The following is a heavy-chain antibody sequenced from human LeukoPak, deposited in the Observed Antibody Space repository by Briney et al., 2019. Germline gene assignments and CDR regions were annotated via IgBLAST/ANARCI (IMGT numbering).Heavy chain of an antibody. CDR3: ARGRVRGYFDY. D-gene: IGHD4-23*01. V-gene: IGHV3-23*01. CDR1: GFTFSSYA. J-gene: IGHJ4*02. CDR2: ISTSGGNT. Sequence: PGGSLRLSCAASGFTFSSYAMSWVRQAPGKGLEWVSVISTSGGNTYHADSVKGRFTISRDNAKNSLYLQMNSLRAEDTAAYYCARGRVRGYFDYWGQGTLVTVSS.